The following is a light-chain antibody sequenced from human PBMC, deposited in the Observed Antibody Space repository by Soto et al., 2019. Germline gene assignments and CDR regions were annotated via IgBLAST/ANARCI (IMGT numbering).Light chain of an antibody. J-gene: IGLJ2*01. Sequence: QSVLTQPPSASGTPGQRVTIPCSGTSSTIGSNYVYWYQQLPGTAPKLLIYRNNQRPSGVPDRFSGSKSGTSASLAISGLRSEDEADYYCAAWDDSLSGPVFGGGTKVTVL. CDR1: SSTIGSNY. CDR2: RNN. V-gene: IGLV1-47*01. CDR3: AAWDDSLSGPV.